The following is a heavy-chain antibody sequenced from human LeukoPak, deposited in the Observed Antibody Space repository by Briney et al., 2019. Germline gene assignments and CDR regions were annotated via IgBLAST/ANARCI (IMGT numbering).Heavy chain of an antibody. Sequence: GGSLRLSCAASGFTFSSYTMNWVRQAPGKGLEWVSSIDRTSSLIYYTGSVKGRFTISRDNAKNSLYLQMNSLRAEDTALYYCARRISGASYAFDIWGQGTMVTVSS. CDR3: ARRISGASYAFDI. V-gene: IGHV3-21*04. J-gene: IGHJ3*02. CDR2: IDRTSSLI. CDR1: GFTFSSYT.